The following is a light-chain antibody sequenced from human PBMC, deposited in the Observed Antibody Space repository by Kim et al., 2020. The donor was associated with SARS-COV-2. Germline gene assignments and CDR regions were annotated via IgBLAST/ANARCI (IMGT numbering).Light chain of an antibody. CDR3: QKYDGAPWT. CDR2: DAS. CDR1: QDIGHY. J-gene: IGKJ1*01. Sequence: ASVGDRVNLTCRASQDIGHYLAWYQQKPGKVPKLLISDASTLRSGVPSRFSGSGSGTDFTLTINSLQPEDVATYYCQKYDGAPWTFGQGTKVDIK. V-gene: IGKV1-27*01.